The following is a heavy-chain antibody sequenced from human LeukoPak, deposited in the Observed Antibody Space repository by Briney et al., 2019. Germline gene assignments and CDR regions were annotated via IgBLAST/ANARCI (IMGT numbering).Heavy chain of an antibody. CDR3: ARFIRIDSGYDKSIDY. J-gene: IGHJ4*02. D-gene: IGHD5-12*01. CDR2: IYHSGST. CDR1: GYSISSGYY. Sequence: SETLSLTCTVSGYSISSGYYWGWIRQPPGKGLEWIGSIYHSGSTYYNPSLKSRVTISVDTSKNQFSLKLSSVTAADTAVYYCARFIRIDSGYDKSIDYWGQGTLVTVSS. V-gene: IGHV4-38-2*02.